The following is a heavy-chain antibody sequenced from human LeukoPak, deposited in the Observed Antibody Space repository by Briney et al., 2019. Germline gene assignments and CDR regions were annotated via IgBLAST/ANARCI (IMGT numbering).Heavy chain of an antibody. V-gene: IGHV3-23*01. D-gene: IGHD2-2*01. CDR1: GFTFSSYG. Sequence: GGSLRLSCAASGFTFSSYGMSWVRQAPGKGLEWVSAISGSGGSTYYADSVKGRFTISRDNSKNTLYLQMNSLRAEDTAVYYCAKDSSYYYYYYMGVWGKGTTVTISS. CDR2: ISGSGGST. J-gene: IGHJ6*03. CDR3: AKDSSYYYYYYMGV.